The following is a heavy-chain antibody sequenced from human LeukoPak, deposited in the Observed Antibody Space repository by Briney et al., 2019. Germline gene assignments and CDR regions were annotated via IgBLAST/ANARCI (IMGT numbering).Heavy chain of an antibody. CDR3: AKSNGYGLIDI. CDR1: GGSLWSFY. D-gene: IGHD3-22*01. V-gene: IGHV4-59*12. CDR2: IFYSGST. Sequence: SETLSLTCTVSGGSLWSFYWSWVRQPAGKALEWIGNIFYSGSTYYSPSLKSRVTISLDTSRNQFSLKLNSVTAADTAIYYCAKSNGYGLIDIWGQGTMVTVSS. J-gene: IGHJ3*02.